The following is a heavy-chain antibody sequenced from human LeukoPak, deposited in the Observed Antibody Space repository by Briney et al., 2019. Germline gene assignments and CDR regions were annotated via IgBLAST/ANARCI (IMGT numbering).Heavy chain of an antibody. V-gene: IGHV4-34*01. Sequence: PSETLSLTCAVYGGSFSGYYWSRIRQPPGKGLEWIGEINHSGSTNYNPSLKSRVTISVDTSKNQFSLKLSSVTAADTAVYYCAAVSGGGYYFDYWGQGTLVTVSS. D-gene: IGHD2-15*01. CDR3: AAVSGGGYYFDY. J-gene: IGHJ4*02. CDR1: GGSFSGYY. CDR2: INHSGST.